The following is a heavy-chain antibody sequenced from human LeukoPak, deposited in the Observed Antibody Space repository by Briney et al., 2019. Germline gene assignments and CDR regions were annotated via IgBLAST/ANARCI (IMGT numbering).Heavy chain of an antibody. V-gene: IGHV3-23*01. Sequence: GGSLRLSCAASGFTFREYATTWVRQAPGKGLEWVSGINDSGSSTYYTDSVKGRFTISRYNAKNTVYLQMNNLRVEDMAVYYCTKWPYVSGSSPDFWGQGTLVTVSS. CDR2: INDSGSST. CDR3: TKWPYVSGSSPDF. D-gene: IGHD3-10*01. J-gene: IGHJ4*02. CDR1: GFTFREYA.